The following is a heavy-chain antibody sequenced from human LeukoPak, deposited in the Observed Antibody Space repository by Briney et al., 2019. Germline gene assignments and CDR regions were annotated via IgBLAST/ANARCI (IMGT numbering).Heavy chain of an antibody. V-gene: IGHV1-18*01. CDR2: ISAYNGNT. J-gene: IGHJ6*03. CDR1: GYTFTSYG. Sequence: ASVKVSCKASGYTFTSYGISWVRQAPGQGLEWMGWISAYNGNTNYAQKLQGRVTMTTDTSTSTAYMELRSLRSDDTAVYYCARGLAPYSYEYSGHDPYYYYNMDVWGKGTTVTISS. D-gene: IGHD3-22*01. CDR3: ARGLAPYSYEYSGHDPYYYYNMDV.